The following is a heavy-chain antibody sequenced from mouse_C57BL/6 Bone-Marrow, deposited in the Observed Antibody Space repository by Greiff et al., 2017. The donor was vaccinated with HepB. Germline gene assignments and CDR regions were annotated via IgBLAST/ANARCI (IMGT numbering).Heavy chain of an antibody. CDR3: AVYGNYDY. CDR2: INPGSGGT. V-gene: IGHV1-54*01. J-gene: IGHJ2*01. D-gene: IGHD2-1*01. Sequence: QVQLQQSGAELVRPGTSVKVSCKASGYAFTNYLIEWVKQRPGQGLEWIGVINPGSGGTNYNGKFKGKATLTADKSSSTAYMQLSSLTSEDSAVYFCAVYGNYDYWGQGTTLTVSS. CDR1: GYAFTNYL.